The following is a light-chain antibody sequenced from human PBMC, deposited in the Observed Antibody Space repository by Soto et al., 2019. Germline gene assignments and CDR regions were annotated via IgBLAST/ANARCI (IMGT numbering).Light chain of an antibody. CDR3: QQYFNWMWT. J-gene: IGKJ1*01. CDR2: GTS. CDR1: QNISTN. Sequence: EIVMTQFPATLSMSPGESATLSCRASQNISTNLAWYQQKPGQSPRLLMYGTSTGATGIPARFSGSGSGTKITLTINSLQSEDFAVYYCQQYFNWMWTFGLGTKVEV. V-gene: IGKV3-15*01.